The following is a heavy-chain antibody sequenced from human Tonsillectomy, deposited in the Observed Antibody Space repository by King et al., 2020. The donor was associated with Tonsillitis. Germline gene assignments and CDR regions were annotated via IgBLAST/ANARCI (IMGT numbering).Heavy chain of an antibody. D-gene: IGHD4-23*01. CDR3: ARHLDDGGNPYYFYSYGMDA. J-gene: IGHJ6*02. CDR2: IYYSGST. V-gene: IGHV4-59*08. Sequence: VQLQESGPGLVKPSETLSLTCTVSGGSISSYYWSWIRQPPGKGLEWIGYIYYSGSTNYNPSLKSRVTISVDTSKNQFSLKLSSVTAADTAVYYCARHLDDGGNPYYFYSYGMDAWGHGTTVTVSS. CDR1: GGSISSYY.